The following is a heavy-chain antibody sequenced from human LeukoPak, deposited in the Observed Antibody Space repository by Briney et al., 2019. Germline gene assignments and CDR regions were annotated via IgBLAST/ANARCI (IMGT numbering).Heavy chain of an antibody. Sequence: GGSLRLSCSASGFTFSSYEMHWVRPAPGKGLDWISYISSSGSTIYYADSVKGRFPISRDNGKNSLYLQMNSLRAEDTAVYYCARVHYNTAMVDIDYWGQGTVVTVSS. D-gene: IGHD5-18*01. CDR2: ISSSGSTI. J-gene: IGHJ4*02. CDR1: GFTFSSYE. V-gene: IGHV3-48*03. CDR3: ARVHYNTAMVDIDY.